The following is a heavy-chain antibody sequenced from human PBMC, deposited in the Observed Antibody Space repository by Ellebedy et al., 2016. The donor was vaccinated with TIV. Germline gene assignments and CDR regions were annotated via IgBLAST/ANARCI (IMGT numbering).Heavy chain of an antibody. J-gene: IGHJ5*02. CDR3: SIAVDGTTWFDP. CDR2: IYPGDSDT. D-gene: IGHD5-24*01. Sequence: GESLKISCQASGYSFTNYWIGWVRQMPGKGLEWMGIIYPGDSDTRYSPSFEGQVTISVDKSISTAYLQWNSLKASDTAIYYCSIAVDGTTWFDPWGQGTLVTVSS. V-gene: IGHV5-51*01. CDR1: GYSFTNYW.